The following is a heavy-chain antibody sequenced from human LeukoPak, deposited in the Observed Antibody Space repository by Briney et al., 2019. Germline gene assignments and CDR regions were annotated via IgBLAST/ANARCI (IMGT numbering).Heavy chain of an antibody. D-gene: IGHD3-22*01. Sequence: SETLSLTCTVSGYSISSSSYYWGWIRQPPGKGLEWIGSIYYSGSTYYNPSLKSRVTISVDTSKNQLSLKLSSVTAADTAVYYCARARPTDYYYDSSGHWFDPWGQGTLVTVSS. J-gene: IGHJ5*02. CDR3: ARARPTDYYYDSSGHWFDP. V-gene: IGHV4-39*07. CDR1: GYSISSSSYY. CDR2: IYYSGST.